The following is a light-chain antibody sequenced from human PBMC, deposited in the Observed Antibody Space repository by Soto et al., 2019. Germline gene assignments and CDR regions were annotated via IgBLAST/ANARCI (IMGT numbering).Light chain of an antibody. V-gene: IGKV3-11*01. CDR1: QNILSN. CDR2: DAS. CDR3: QQRSNWIT. J-gene: IGKJ5*01. Sequence: EIVLTQSPATLSLSPGERATLSCRASQNILSNLAWYQQQGGQPPRLLIYDASSRATGVPARFSGSGSGTDFTLTISSLEPEDFAVYYCQQRSNWITFGQGTRLEIK.